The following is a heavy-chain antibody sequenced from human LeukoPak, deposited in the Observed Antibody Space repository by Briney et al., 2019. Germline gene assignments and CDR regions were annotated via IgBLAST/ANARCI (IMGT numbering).Heavy chain of an antibody. J-gene: IGHJ5*02. CDR1: GGTFSSYA. CDR3: ARGRCSGTSCPNWFDP. CDR2: IIPIFGTA. D-gene: IGHD2-2*01. Sequence: SVKVSRKASGGTFSSYAISWVRQAPGQGLEWMGGIIPIFGTANYAQKFQGRVTITTDESTGTAYMELSSLRSEDTAVYYCARGRCSGTSCPNWFDPWGQGTLVTISS. V-gene: IGHV1-69*05.